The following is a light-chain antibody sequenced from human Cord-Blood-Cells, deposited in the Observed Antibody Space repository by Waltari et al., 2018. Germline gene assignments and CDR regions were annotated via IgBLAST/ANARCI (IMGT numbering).Light chain of an antibody. CDR2: AAS. CDR1: QGISSY. CDR3: QQLNSYPLT. Sequence: DIPLTQSPSFLSASVGDRVTITCRASQGISSYLAWYQQKPGKAPKLLIYAASTLQSGVPSRVSGSGAGTEFTLTISRLQPEDFATYYCQQLNSYPLTFGGGTKVELK. V-gene: IGKV1-9*01. J-gene: IGKJ4*01.